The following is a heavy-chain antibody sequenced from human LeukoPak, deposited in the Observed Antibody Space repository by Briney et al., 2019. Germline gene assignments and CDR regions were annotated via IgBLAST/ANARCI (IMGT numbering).Heavy chain of an antibody. Sequence: ASVKVSCKASGYTFTGYYMHWVRQAPGQGLEWMGWINPNSGGTNYAQKFQGRVTMTRDTSISTAYMELSRLRSDDTAVYYCARDSRFLEWLLYEVLNYWGQGTLVTVSS. D-gene: IGHD3-3*01. CDR2: INPNSGGT. CDR3: ARDSRFLEWLLYEVLNY. V-gene: IGHV1-2*02. CDR1: GYTFTGYY. J-gene: IGHJ4*02.